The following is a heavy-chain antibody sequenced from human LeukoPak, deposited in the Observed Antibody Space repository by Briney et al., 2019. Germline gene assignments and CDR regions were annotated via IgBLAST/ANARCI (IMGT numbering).Heavy chain of an antibody. CDR3: AKAPYSSSWYVYFDY. V-gene: IGHV3-21*01. CDR2: ISSSSTYI. CDR1: GFMFSSYS. J-gene: IGHJ4*02. D-gene: IGHD6-13*01. Sequence: GGSLRLSCAASGFMFSSYSLNWVRQAPGKGLEWVSFISSSSTYIYYADSVKGRFTISRDDSKNTLYLQMDSLRPEDTAVYYCAKAPYSSSWYVYFDYWGQGTLVTVSS.